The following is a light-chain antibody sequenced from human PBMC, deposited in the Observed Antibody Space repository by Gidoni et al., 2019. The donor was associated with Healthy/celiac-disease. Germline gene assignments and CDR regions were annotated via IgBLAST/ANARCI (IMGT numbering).Light chain of an antibody. J-gene: IGKJ3*01. V-gene: IGKV1-39*01. Sequence: DIQMTQFPSSLSASVGDRVTITCRASQSISSYLNWYQQKPGKAPKLLIYAASSLQSGVLSRFSGSGSGTDFTLTISSLQPEDFATYYCQQCYSTPITFGRXTKVDIK. CDR3: QQCYSTPIT. CDR1: QSISSY. CDR2: AAS.